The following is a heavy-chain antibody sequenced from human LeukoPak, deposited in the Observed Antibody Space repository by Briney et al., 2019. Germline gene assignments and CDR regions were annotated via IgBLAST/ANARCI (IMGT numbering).Heavy chain of an antibody. CDR2: ISSSSSYI. Sequence: GGSLRLSCAASGFTFSSYGMHWVRQAPGKGLEWVSSISSSSSYIYYADSVKGRFTISRDNAKNSLYLQMNSLRAEDTAVYYCALSGYYGSGSYYLGYFDYWGQGTLVTVSS. D-gene: IGHD3-10*01. J-gene: IGHJ4*02. CDR1: GFTFSSYG. V-gene: IGHV3-21*01. CDR3: ALSGYYGSGSYYLGYFDY.